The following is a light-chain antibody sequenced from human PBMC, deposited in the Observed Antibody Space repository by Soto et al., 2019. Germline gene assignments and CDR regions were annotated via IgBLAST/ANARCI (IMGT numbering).Light chain of an antibody. Sequence: EIVLTQSPGTLSLSPGERATLSCRASQSVSSNYVAWYQQKPGQAPRFLIYGASSRASGIPDRFSGSGSGTDFTLTISRLEPEDFAVYYCQQYGSLPPVTFGQGTKVEIK. CDR3: QQYGSLPPVT. V-gene: IGKV3-20*01. CDR2: GAS. CDR1: QSVSSNY. J-gene: IGKJ1*01.